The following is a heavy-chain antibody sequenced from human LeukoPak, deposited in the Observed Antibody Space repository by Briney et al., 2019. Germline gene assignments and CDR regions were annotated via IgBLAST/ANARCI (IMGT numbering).Heavy chain of an antibody. CDR3: ARGFAGERDY. V-gene: IGHV3-74*01. CDR2: INPNGITT. Sequence: GGSLRLSCAASGFIFRNYWMHWVRQAPGKGLVWVARINPNGITTTYTDSVNGRFTISRDNPKNTLYLQMNSLRDEDTAGYYCARGFAGERDYWGQGTLVTVSP. J-gene: IGHJ4*02. D-gene: IGHD1-1*01. CDR1: GFIFRNYW.